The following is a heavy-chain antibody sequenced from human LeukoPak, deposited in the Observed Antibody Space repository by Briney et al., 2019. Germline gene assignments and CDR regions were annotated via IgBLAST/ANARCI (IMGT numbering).Heavy chain of an antibody. J-gene: IGHJ6*04. CDR2: IHQDGSEI. D-gene: IGHD3-10*02. Sequence: GGSLRLSCAASGFTFSSYWMSWVRQAPGKGLEWVANIHQDGSEIYYVDSVKGRFTISRDNAKNSLYLQMNSLRAEDTAVYYCAELGITMIGGVWGKGTTVTISS. V-gene: IGHV3-7*01. CDR1: GFTFSSYW. CDR3: AELGITMIGGV.